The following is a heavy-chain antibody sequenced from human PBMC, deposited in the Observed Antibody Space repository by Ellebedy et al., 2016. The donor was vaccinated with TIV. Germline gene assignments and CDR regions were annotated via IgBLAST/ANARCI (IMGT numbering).Heavy chain of an antibody. J-gene: IGHJ4*02. CDR3: ARDPLPGYYDSSGYHFDY. V-gene: IGHV3-74*01. CDR1: GFTFSSYW. CDR2: IDSDGSST. D-gene: IGHD3-22*01. Sequence: GGSLRLSXAASGFTFSSYWMHWVRQAPGKGLVWVSRIDSDGSSTSYADSVKGRFTISRDNSKNTPYLQMNSLRAEDTAVYYCARDPLPGYYDSSGYHFDYWGQGTLVTVSS.